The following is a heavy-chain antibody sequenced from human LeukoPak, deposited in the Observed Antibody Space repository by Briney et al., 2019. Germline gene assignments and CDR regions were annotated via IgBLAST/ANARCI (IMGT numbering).Heavy chain of an antibody. D-gene: IGHD3-22*01. Sequence: ASVKVSCKASGYTFTSYYMHWVRQAPGQGLEWMGIINPSGGSTSYAQKFQGRVTITADESTSTAYMELSSLRSEDTAVYYCVYDSSGYYQWYYFDYWGQGTLVTVSS. J-gene: IGHJ4*02. CDR2: INPSGGST. V-gene: IGHV1-46*01. CDR3: VYDSSGYYQWYYFDY. CDR1: GYTFTSYY.